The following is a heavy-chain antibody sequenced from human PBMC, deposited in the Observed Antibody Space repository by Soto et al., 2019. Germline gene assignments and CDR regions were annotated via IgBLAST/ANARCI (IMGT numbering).Heavy chain of an antibody. CDR1: GGSISSSSYY. V-gene: IGHV4-39*01. CDR3: ARHGMDV. J-gene: IGHJ6*02. CDR2: IYYSGST. Sequence: SETLCLTCTVSGGSISSSSYYWGWIRQPPGKGLEWIGSIYYSGSTYYNPSLKSRVTISVDTSKNQFSLKLSSVTAADTAVYYCARHGMDVWGQGTTVTVSS.